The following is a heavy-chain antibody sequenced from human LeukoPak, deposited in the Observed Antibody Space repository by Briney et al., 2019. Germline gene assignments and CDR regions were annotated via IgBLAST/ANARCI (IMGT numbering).Heavy chain of an antibody. J-gene: IGHJ5*02. Sequence: PSETLSLTCTVSGGSISSSSYNWGRIRQPPGKGLEWIGSFDNSGSTYYNPSLKSRVTISVDTSKDQFSLKLTSVTAADTAVYYCARPPGIAAAWFDPWGQGTLVTVSS. CDR1: GGSISSSSYN. V-gene: IGHV4-39*01. CDR2: FDNSGST. D-gene: IGHD6-13*01. CDR3: ARPPGIAAAWFDP.